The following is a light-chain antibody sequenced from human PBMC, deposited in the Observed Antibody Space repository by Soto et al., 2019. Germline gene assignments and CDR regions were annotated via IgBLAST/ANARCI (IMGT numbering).Light chain of an antibody. CDR1: QDITNF. Sequence: IQFTESPSSLSASVGDRVTITCRASQDITNFLAWYQQKPGKAPKLLIYVASTLQSGVPSRFSGSGSGTDFTLTISSLQPEDFATYFCQQVESYPSTFGGGTKVDIK. CDR2: VAS. J-gene: IGKJ4*01. V-gene: IGKV1-9*01. CDR3: QQVESYPST.